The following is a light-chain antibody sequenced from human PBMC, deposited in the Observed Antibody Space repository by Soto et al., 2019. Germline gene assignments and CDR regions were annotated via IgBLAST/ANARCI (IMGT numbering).Light chain of an antibody. V-gene: IGKV2-28*01. CDR1: QSLLHSDGYNY. CDR2: LGS. CDR3: MQALQTPT. J-gene: IGKJ5*01. Sequence: DFVMTQSPLSLPVTPGEPASISCRSSQSLLHSDGYNYLDWYLQKPGQSPQLLIYLGSNRASGVPDRFSGSGSGTDFTLKISRVEAEDVGDYYCMQALQTPTFGQGTRLEIK.